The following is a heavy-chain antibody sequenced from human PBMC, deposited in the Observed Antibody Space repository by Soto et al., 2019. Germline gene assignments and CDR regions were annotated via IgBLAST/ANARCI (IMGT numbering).Heavy chain of an antibody. CDR3: ARPGAGGYYDSRGYRNARPAFDI. CDR1: GYSFTSYW. J-gene: IGHJ3*02. D-gene: IGHD3-22*01. CDR2: IYPGDSDT. V-gene: IGHV5-51*01. Sequence: GESLKISCKGSGYSFTSYWIGWVRQMPGKGLEWMGIIYPGDSDTRYSPSFQGQVTISADKSISTAYLQWSSLKASDTAMYYCARPGAGGYYDSRGYRNARPAFDIWGQGTMVTVSS.